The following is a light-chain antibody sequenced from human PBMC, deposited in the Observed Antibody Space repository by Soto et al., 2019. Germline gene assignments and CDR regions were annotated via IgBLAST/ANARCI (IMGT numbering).Light chain of an antibody. J-gene: IGLJ2*01. CDR3: AAWDDSLGGVV. CDR1: SSNIGINF. V-gene: IGLV1-47*01. Sequence: QSVLTQPPSASGTPGQGVTISCSGSSSNIGINFVYWYQQLPGTAPKLLIYRSDQRPSGVPDRFSGSKSGTSASLAISGLRSEDEADYYCAAWDDSLGGVVFGGGTKVTVL. CDR2: RSD.